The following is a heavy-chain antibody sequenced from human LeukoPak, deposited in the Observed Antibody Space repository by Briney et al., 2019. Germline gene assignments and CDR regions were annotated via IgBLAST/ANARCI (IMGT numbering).Heavy chain of an antibody. J-gene: IGHJ4*02. D-gene: IGHD2-8*02. CDR2: IKSKTNGGTT. CDR1: GITFNNAW. Sequence: PGGSLRLSCAASGITFNNAWMSWVRQAPGKGLEWVGRIKSKTNGGTTDYGAPVKGRFTISRDDSKNTLYLQMNSLKTEDTAVYYCVIDSLVANYWGQGTLVTVSS. V-gene: IGHV3-15*01. CDR3: VIDSLVANY.